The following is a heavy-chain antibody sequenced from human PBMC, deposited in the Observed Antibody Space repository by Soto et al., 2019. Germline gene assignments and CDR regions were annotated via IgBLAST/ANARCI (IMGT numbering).Heavy chain of an antibody. Sequence: ASVKVSCKVSGYTLTELSMHWVRQAPGKGLEWMGGFDPEDGEKIDAQKFQGRVTMTEDTYTDTAYMELSSLRSEETAVYYCTGRYYYGSGRDLDYWGQGTLVTVSS. J-gene: IGHJ4*02. V-gene: IGHV1-24*01. CDR3: TGRYYYGSGRDLDY. D-gene: IGHD3-10*01. CDR2: FDPEDGEK. CDR1: GYTLTELS.